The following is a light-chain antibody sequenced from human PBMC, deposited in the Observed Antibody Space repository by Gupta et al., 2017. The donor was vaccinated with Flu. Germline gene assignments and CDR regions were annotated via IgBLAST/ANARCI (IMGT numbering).Light chain of an antibody. CDR1: RSISSW. J-gene: IGKJ3*01. Sequence: HSTLAVSVGDRVTIACRSRRSISSWLPWYQYTSVIAARLLIYKASSLEGGVPSRFSGSGSGTEFTLTISSMQPDDFATYYGQQDSRYSPSFGPGTKVYFK. V-gene: IGKV1-5*03. CDR3: QQDSRYSPS. CDR2: KAS.